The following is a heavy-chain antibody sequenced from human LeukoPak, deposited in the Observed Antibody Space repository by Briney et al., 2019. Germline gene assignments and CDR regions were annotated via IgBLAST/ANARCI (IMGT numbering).Heavy chain of an antibody. D-gene: IGHD4-23*01. J-gene: IGHJ4*02. V-gene: IGHV3-21*01. CDR1: GFTFSTYS. CDR2: ITSSSAYI. Sequence: PGGSLRLSCAASGFTFSTYSMNWVRQARGKGREGVSAITSSSAYIYYADSVKGRFTISRDNAKKSLYLQMSSLRDEDTAVYYCARDYGGNSDYWGQGALVTVSS. CDR3: ARDYGGNSDY.